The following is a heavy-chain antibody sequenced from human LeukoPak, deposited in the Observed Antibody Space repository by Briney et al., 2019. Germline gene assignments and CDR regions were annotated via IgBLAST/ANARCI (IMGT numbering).Heavy chain of an antibody. V-gene: IGHV4-4*07. D-gene: IGHD3-16*01. CDR2: IHASVNT. CDR1: GGSISSDY. J-gene: IGHJ6*03. Sequence: SETLSLTCTVSGGSISSDYWTWIREPAGEGLEYLVRIHASVNTYYNPSLNRPVAISIDTSKNQLSPEVSAVAAADTGVYYCARDLGSGYYFYHYLDVSGKGTTATVSS. CDR3: ARDLGSGYYFYHYLDV.